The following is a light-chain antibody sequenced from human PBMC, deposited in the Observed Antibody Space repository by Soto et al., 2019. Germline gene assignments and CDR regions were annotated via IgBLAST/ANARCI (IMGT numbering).Light chain of an antibody. V-gene: IGLV1-51*01. CDR3: GTWDSSLSAFCV. CDR2: DNN. J-gene: IGLJ1*01. Sequence: QSELTQPPSVSAAPGQKVTISCSGSSSNIGNNYVSWYQQLPGTAPKLLIYDNNKRPSGIPDRFSGSKSGTSATLGITGLQTGDEADYYCGTWDSSLSAFCVFGTGTKVTVI. CDR1: SSNIGNNY.